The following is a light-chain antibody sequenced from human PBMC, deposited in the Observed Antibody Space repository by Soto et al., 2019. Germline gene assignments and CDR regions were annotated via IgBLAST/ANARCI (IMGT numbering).Light chain of an antibody. J-gene: IGKJ1*01. CDR2: KAS. CDR3: QQYKPYWS. V-gene: IGKV1-5*03. Sequence: DIQMTQSPSTLSASVGDRITITCRASQSISSWLAWYQQKPGKAPKVLIYKASTLESGVPSRFSGSGSGTEFTLPLSSLKPDDFATYYRQQYKPYWSFGQGTKVEIK. CDR1: QSISSW.